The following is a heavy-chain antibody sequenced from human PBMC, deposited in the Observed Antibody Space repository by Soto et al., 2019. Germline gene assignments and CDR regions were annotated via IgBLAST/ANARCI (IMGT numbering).Heavy chain of an antibody. V-gene: IGHV1-46*01. CDR1: GYTFTSYY. D-gene: IGHD1-26*01. CDR2: INPSGGST. Sequence: ASVKVSCKASGYTFTSYYMHWVRQAPGQGLEWMGIINPSGGSTSYAQKFQGRVTITRDTSTSTVYMELSSLRSEDTALYYCVILAHGKFDFWGQGTLVTVSS. CDR3: VILAHGKFDF. J-gene: IGHJ4*02.